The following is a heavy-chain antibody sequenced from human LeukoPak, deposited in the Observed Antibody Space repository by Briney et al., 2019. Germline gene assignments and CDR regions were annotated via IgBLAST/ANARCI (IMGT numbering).Heavy chain of an antibody. V-gene: IGHV3-30-3*01. CDR3: ARDSIRGYSYGPLGY. CDR2: ISYDGSNK. J-gene: IGHJ4*02. CDR1: GFTFSRYA. D-gene: IGHD5-18*01. Sequence: PGGSLRLSCAASGFTFSRYAMHWVRQAPGKGLEWVAVISYDGSNKYYADSVKGRFTISRDNSKNTLYLQMNSLRAEDTAVYYCARDSIRGYSYGPLGYWGQGTLVTVSS.